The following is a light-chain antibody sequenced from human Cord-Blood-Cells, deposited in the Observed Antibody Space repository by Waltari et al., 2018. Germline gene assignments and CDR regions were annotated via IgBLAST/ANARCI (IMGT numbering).Light chain of an antibody. V-gene: IGLV2-23*01. CDR1: SSDVGRYNL. J-gene: IGLJ3*02. Sequence: QSALTQPASVSGSPGQSITISCTGTSSDVGRYNLVSCYQQHPGKAPKLMIYEGSKRPSGVSNRFSGSKSGKTASLTISGLQAEDEADYYCCSYAGSSTSVFGGGTKLTVL. CDR2: EGS. CDR3: CSYAGSSTSV.